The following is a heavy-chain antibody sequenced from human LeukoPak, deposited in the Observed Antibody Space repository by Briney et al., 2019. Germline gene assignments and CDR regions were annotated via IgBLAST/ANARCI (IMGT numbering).Heavy chain of an antibody. V-gene: IGHV3-7*01. CDR2: INQDGSAQ. J-gene: IGHJ4*02. Sequence: GGSLRLSCDTSGFTSGTSWMNWVRQAPGKGLEWVANINQDGSAQYYVDSVKGRFTISRDNAKSSLYLQMNSLRAEDTAVYYCARSARWGQGTLVTVSS. CDR3: ARSAR. CDR1: GFTSGTSW.